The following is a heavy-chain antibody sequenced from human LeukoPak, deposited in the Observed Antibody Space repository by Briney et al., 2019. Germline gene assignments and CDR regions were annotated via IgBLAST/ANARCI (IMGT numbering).Heavy chain of an antibody. CDR3: ARGASYYYDSSGYEHWFDP. CDR2: IIPIFGTA. V-gene: IGHV1-69*13. CDR1: GGTFSSYA. Sequence: ASVKVSCKASGGTFSSYAISWVRQAPGQGLEWMGGIIPIFGTANYAQKFQGRVTITADESTSTAYMELSSLRSEDTAVYYCARGASYYYDSSGYEHWFDPWGQGTLVTVSS. J-gene: IGHJ5*02. D-gene: IGHD3-22*01.